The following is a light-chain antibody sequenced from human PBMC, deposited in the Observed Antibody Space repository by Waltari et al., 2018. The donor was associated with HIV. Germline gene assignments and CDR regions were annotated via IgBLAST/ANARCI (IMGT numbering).Light chain of an antibody. CDR2: GAS. V-gene: IGKV4-1*01. J-gene: IGKJ1*01. CDR1: QSVLYSSNNKTY. Sequence: DIVMTPSPDSLAVSLGERATINCRSSQSVLYSSNNKTYLAWFQQKPGQPPKLLIYGASTRESGVPDRFSGSGSGTDFTLSISGLQAEDVAVYYCQQYYTTPRTFGQGTKVEIK. CDR3: QQYYTTPRT.